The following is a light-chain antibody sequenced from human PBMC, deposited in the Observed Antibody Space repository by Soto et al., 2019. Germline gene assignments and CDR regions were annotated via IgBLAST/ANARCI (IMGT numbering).Light chain of an antibody. CDR3: SSSAGSNKAI. CDR2: EVT. V-gene: IGLV2-8*01. J-gene: IGLJ2*01. CDR1: SSDIGAYDF. Sequence: QSALTQPASVSGSPGQSITISCTGTSSDIGAYDFVSWYQQYPGKAPKLMIYEVTKRPSGVPDRFSGSKSGNTASLTVSGLQAEDEADYYCSSSAGSNKAIFGGGTKVTVL.